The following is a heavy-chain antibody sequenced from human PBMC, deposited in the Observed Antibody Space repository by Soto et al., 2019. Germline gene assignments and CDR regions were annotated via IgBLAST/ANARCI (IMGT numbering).Heavy chain of an antibody. CDR3: ARVGQWELLDAFDI. V-gene: IGHV1-58*01. CDR1: GFTFTSSA. J-gene: IGHJ3*02. D-gene: IGHD1-26*01. CDR2: IVVGSGNT. Sequence: GASVKVSCKASGFTFTSSAVQWVRQARGQRLEWIGWIVVGSGNTNYAQKFQGRVTITADESTSTAYMELSSLRSEDTAVYYCARVGQWELLDAFDIWGQGTMVTVSS.